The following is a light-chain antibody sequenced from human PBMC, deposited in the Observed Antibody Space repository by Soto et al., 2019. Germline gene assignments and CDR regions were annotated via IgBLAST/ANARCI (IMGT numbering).Light chain of an antibody. J-gene: IGKJ1*01. V-gene: IGKV3-20*01. CDR3: QQYNSYPWT. CDR1: QSVSSSY. Sequence: EIVLTQSPGTLSLSPGERATLSCRASQSVSSSYLAWYQQKPGQAPRLLIYGASSRATGTPDRFSGSGSGTNFTLTISSLQPEDVATDYCQQYNSYPWTFGQGTKVDIK. CDR2: GAS.